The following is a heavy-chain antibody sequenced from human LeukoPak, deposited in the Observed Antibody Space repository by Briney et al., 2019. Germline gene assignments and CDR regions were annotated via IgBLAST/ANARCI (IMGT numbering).Heavy chain of an antibody. V-gene: IGHV4-34*09. CDR3: ARDEAIFGAGYYYGMDV. CDR1: GGSFSGYY. Sequence: SPSETLSLTCAVYGGSFSGYYWSWIRQPPGKGLEWIGEINHSGSTNYNPSLKSRVTISVDTSQNQFSLKLSSVTAADTAVYYCARDEAIFGAGYYYGMDVWGQGATVTVSS. J-gene: IGHJ6*02. CDR2: INHSGST. D-gene: IGHD3-3*01.